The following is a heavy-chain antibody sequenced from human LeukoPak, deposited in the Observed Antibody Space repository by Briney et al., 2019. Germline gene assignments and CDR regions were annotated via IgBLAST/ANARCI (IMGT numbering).Heavy chain of an antibody. CDR1: GGTFSSYA. V-gene: IGHV1-69*04. Sequence: SVKVSCKASGGTFSSYAISWVRQAPGQGLEWMGRIIPILGIANYAQKFQGRVTITADKSTSTAYMELSSLRSEDTAVYYCARDSDTLDGYNSFDYWGQGTLVTVSS. CDR3: ARDSDTLDGYNSFDY. CDR2: IIPILGIA. J-gene: IGHJ4*02. D-gene: IGHD5-24*01.